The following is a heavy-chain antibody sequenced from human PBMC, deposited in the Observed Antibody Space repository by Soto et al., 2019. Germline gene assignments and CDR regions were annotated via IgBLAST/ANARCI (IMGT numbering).Heavy chain of an antibody. J-gene: IGHJ6*02. CDR2: ISPYNDYT. CDR1: GYTFIRYG. CDR3: ARGGYYDNTWGKLSHYGLYG. Sequence: ASVKVSCKASGYTFIRYGITWVRQAPGQGLEWMGWISPYNDYTIYAQKLQGRVTMTTDTSTRTVYLDLRSLKSDDTAVYYCARGGYYDNTWGKLSHYGLYGWRQETSVTISS. V-gene: IGHV1-18*01. D-gene: IGHD3-16*01.